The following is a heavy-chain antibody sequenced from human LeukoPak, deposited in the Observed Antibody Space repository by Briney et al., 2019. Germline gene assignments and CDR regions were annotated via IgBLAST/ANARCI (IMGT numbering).Heavy chain of an antibody. J-gene: IGHJ4*02. Sequence: GASVKLSCKAFGGTFSSYAISWVRQAPGQGLEWMGGIIPIFGTANYAQKFQGRVTITADESTSTAYMELSSLRSEDTAVYYCARGGEGPYYFDYWGQGTLVTVSS. CDR2: IIPIFGTA. CDR3: ARGGEGPYYFDY. D-gene: IGHD2-21*01. CDR1: GGTFSSYA. V-gene: IGHV1-69*01.